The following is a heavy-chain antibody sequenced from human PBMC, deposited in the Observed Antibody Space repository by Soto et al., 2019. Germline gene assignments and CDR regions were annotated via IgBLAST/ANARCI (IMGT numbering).Heavy chain of an antibody. V-gene: IGHV3-30-3*01. J-gene: IGHJ4*02. Sequence: PGGSLRLSCAASGLTFSSYAMHWVRQAPGKGLEWVAVISYDGSNKYYADSVKGRFTISRDKSKNTLYLQMNSLRAEDTAVYYCARDPPFYWGQGTLVTVSS. CDR3: ARDPPFY. CDR1: GLTFSSYA. CDR2: ISYDGSNK.